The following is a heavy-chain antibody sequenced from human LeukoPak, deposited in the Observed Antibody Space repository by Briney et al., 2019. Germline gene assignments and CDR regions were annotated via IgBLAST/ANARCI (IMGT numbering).Heavy chain of an antibody. J-gene: IGHJ4*02. CDR1: GYTFSNYA. D-gene: IGHD4-17*01. Sequence: GGSLSLSCVASGYTFSNYAMHWVRQTPGKGLEYVSGINSNGGSTQYASSVKGRFTISRDNSKDTLYLQMGSLRSEDKAVYYCARAPTVTAESAFGYWGQGTLVTVSS. V-gene: IGHV3-64*01. CDR3: ARAPTVTAESAFGY. CDR2: INSNGGST.